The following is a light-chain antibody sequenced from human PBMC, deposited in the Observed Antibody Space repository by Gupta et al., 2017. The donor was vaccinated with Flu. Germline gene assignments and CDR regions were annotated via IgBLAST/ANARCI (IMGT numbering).Light chain of an antibody. J-gene: IGKJ2*01. Sequence: DIQMTQSPSSLSASVGDRVTITCQASQDISNYLNWYQQKPGKAPKLLIYDASNLETGVPSRFRGTGSGTDFTFTISSRQPEDIATYHCQQDYNLPYLTLGEGTKLEIK. CDR3: QQDYNLPYLT. V-gene: IGKV1-33*01. CDR1: QDISNY. CDR2: DAS.